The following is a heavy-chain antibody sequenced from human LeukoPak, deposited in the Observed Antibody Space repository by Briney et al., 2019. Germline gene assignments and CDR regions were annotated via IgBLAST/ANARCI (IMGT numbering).Heavy chain of an antibody. J-gene: IGHJ4*02. Sequence: GGSLRLSCVASGFTVSSYYMSWVRQAPGKGLEWVSLLYTGGITYYAHSVEGRFTISRDDSKNTLYLQMNTLRAEDTAVYYCARGGVNYWNPRYWGQGTLVTVSS. CDR1: GFTVSSYY. CDR3: ARGGVNYWNPRY. D-gene: IGHD1-1*01. CDR2: LYTGGIT. V-gene: IGHV3-53*01.